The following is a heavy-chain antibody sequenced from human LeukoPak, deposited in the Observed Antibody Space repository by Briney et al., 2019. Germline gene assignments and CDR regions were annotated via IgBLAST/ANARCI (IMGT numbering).Heavy chain of an antibody. CDR1: GYSFTTYW. CDR3: ARRATMVRGIINPSDY. D-gene: IGHD3-10*01. J-gene: IGHJ4*02. CDR2: IYPGYSDT. V-gene: IGHV5-51*01. Sequence: GESLQISCKGSGYSFTTYWIGWVRQMPGKGLEGMGIIYPGYSDTRYRPSFQGQVTIAADKSISTASLQWGSLKACDTAMYYCARRATMVRGIINPSDYWGQGTLVTVSS.